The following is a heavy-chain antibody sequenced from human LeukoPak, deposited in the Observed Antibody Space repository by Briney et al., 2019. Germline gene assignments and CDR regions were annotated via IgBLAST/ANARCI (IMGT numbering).Heavy chain of an antibody. D-gene: IGHD2-15*01. CDR2: IIPIFGTA. J-gene: IGHJ5*02. V-gene: IGHV1-69*13. Sequence: GASVKVSCKASGYTFTSYGISWVRQAPGQGLEWMGGIIPIFGTANYAQKFQGRVTITADESTSTAYMELSSLRSEDTAVYYCARDDGYCSGGSCYAWFDPWGQGTLVTVSS. CDR3: ARDDGYCSGGSCYAWFDP. CDR1: GYTFTSYG.